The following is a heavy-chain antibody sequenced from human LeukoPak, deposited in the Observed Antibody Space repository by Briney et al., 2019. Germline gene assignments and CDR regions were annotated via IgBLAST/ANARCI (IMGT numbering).Heavy chain of an antibody. CDR2: ISSSSSYI. V-gene: IGHV3-21*01. J-gene: IGHJ1*01. CDR3: ARDYYGSGSYRYFQH. D-gene: IGHD3-10*01. Sequence: GGSLRLSCAASGFTLSSYAMSWVRQAPGKGLEWVSSISSSSSYIYYADSVKGRFTISRDNAKNSLYLQMNSLRAEDTAVYYCARDYYGSGSYRYFQHWGQGTLVTVSS. CDR1: GFTLSSYA.